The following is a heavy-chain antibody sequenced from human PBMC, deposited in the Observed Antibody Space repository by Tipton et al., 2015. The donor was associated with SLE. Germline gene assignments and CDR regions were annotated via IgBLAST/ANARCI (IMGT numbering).Heavy chain of an antibody. V-gene: IGHV4-39*07. Sequence: TLSLTCTVSGVSIRTSSNFWAWIRQPPGKRPEWIGNVYHSGSTYYNPSLKRRVTILVETSKNQFSLRLLSVTAADTAVYYCARGLVWLCSGGSSYPLFSPWGQGTLVTVSS. CDR3: ARGLVWLCSGGSSYPLFSP. CDR2: VYHSGST. D-gene: IGHD2-15*01. J-gene: IGHJ5*02. CDR1: GVSIRTSSNF.